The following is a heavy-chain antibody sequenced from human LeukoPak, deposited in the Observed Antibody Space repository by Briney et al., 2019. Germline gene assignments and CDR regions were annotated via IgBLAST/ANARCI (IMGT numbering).Heavy chain of an antibody. D-gene: IGHD6-25*01. CDR1: GFTFSSYL. V-gene: IGHV3-7*01. CDR2: IKEDGSEK. Sequence: PGGSLRLSCAASGFTFSSYLMSWVRQAPGKGLEWVANIKEDGSEKYYVDSVKGRFTISRDNAKNSLDLQMNSLRAEDTAVYYCARFAAGGSYYYYMDVWGKGTTVTVSS. J-gene: IGHJ6*03. CDR3: ARFAAGGSYYYYMDV.